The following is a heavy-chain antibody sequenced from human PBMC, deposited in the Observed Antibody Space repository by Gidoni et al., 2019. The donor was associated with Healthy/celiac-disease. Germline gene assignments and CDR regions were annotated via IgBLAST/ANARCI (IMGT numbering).Heavy chain of an antibody. CDR2: IKSKTDGGTT. V-gene: IGHV3-15*01. Sequence: EVHLVESGGGLVKPGGSLRLSCAASGFTFRNAWMSWVRQAPGKGLEWVGRIKSKTDGGTTDYAAPVKGRFTISRDDSKNTLYLQMNSLKTEDTAVYYCTTDTYYYDSSGYYFAFDIWGQGTMVTVSS. J-gene: IGHJ3*02. CDR3: TTDTYYYDSSGYYFAFDI. CDR1: GFTFRNAW. D-gene: IGHD3-22*01.